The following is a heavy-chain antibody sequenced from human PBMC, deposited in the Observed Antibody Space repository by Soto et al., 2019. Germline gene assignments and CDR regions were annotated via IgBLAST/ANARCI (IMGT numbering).Heavy chain of an antibody. V-gene: IGHV4-39*01. Sequence: LSLTCTVSGGSISTTTYYWGWVRQPPGKGLEWIGNIYYTGRTYYNLSLKSRVTISVDTSNNQFSLRLNSVTAADTAVYYCATHRRYSSGWYYYGMDVWGQGTTVTVSS. J-gene: IGHJ6*02. CDR2: IYYTGRT. CDR3: ATHRRYSSGWYYYGMDV. D-gene: IGHD6-25*01. CDR1: GGSISTTTYY.